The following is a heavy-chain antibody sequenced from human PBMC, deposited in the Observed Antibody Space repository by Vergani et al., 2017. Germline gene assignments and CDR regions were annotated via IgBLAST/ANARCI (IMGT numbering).Heavy chain of an antibody. D-gene: IGHD2-2*02. CDR2: ICHTEDT. Sequence: QVRLEESGPGLVEPPGTLALTCAVSGDSISSNNCWTWVRQPPGKGLEWIGEICHTEDTKYSPSLKSRVTVSVEESRNLFSLRLNSVTAADTAVYYCATIGYRRWGYYFDYWGQGILVTVSS. V-gene: IGHV4-4*03. CDR1: GDSISSNNC. J-gene: IGHJ4*02. CDR3: ATIGYRRWGYYFDY.